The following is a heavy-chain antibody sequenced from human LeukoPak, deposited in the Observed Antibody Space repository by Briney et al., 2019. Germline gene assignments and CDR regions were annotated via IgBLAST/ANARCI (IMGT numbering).Heavy chain of an antibody. V-gene: IGHV1-69*13. CDR2: IIPISGTA. J-gene: IGHJ6*02. CDR1: GGNFSSYA. Sequence: GASVKVSCKASGGNFSSYAISWVRQAPGQGLEWMGGIIPISGTANYAQKFQGRVTITADESTSTAYMELSSLRSEDTAVYYCARARIAAADQSYYYYYGMDVWGQGTTVTVPS. CDR3: ARARIAAADQSYYYYYGMDV. D-gene: IGHD6-13*01.